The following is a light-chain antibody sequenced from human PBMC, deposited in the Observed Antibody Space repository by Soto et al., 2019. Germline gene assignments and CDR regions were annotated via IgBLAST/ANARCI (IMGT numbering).Light chain of an antibody. V-gene: IGKV3-11*01. CDR1: QSLNTY. J-gene: IGKJ4*02. CDR2: DAS. CDR3: QQRSNWGGT. Sequence: EIVLTQHAATLASSPGEMATLSCRASQSLNTYLAWYQHKPGQAPRLLIYDASNRATGIPARFSGSGSGTDFILTISSLEPEDFAVYYCQQRSNWGGTFGGGTKVDIK.